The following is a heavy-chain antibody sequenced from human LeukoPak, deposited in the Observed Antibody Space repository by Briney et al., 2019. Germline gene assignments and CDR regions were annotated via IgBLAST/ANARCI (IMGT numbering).Heavy chain of an antibody. CDR3: ATYCSSTSCPALDM. CDR2: FDPEDGET. D-gene: IGHD2-2*01. J-gene: IGHJ4*02. Sequence: ASVKVSCKVSGYTLTELSMHWVRQAPGEGLEWMGGFDPEDGETIYAQKFQGRVTMTEDTSTDTAYMELSSLRSEDTAVYYCATYCSSTSCPALDMWGQGTLATVSS. CDR1: GYTLTELS. V-gene: IGHV1-24*01.